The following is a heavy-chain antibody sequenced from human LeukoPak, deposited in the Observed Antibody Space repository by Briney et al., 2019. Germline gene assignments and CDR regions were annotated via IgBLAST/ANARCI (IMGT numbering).Heavy chain of an antibody. Sequence: GGSLRLSCAASGFTFSIYAMSWVRQAPGKGLEWVSAISGSSGSTYYADSVKGRFTISRDNSKNTLYLQMNSLRAEDTAVYYCAKELRQVPAAGNAFDIWGQGTMVTVS. CDR2: ISGSSGST. CDR1: GFTFSIYA. J-gene: IGHJ3*02. D-gene: IGHD2-2*01. V-gene: IGHV3-23*01. CDR3: AKELRQVPAAGNAFDI.